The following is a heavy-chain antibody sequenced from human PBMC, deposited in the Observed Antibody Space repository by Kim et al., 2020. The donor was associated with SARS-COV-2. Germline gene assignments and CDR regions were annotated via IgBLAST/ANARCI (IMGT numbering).Heavy chain of an antibody. CDR3: ARGPRLNWNIGY. CDR2: ISSSGSTTI. Sequence: GGSLRLSCAASGFTFSSYEMNWVRQAPGKGLEWVAHISSSGSTTIYNADSVKGRFTISRDNAKDSLYLQMNSLRGDDTGVYYCARGPRLNWNIGYWGQGT. CDR1: GFTFSSYE. J-gene: IGHJ4*02. D-gene: IGHD1-20*01. V-gene: IGHV3-48*03.